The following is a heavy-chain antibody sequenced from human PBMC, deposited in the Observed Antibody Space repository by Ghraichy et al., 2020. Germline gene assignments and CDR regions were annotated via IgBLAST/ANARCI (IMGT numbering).Heavy chain of an antibody. D-gene: IGHD5-24*01. CDR3: ARDRRRDGYNYPF. CDR1: GFTVSSDY. CDR2: IDRGGST. V-gene: IGHV3-53*01. J-gene: IGHJ4*02. Sequence: LSLTCAASGFTVSSDYMNWVRQAPGKGLEWVSVIDRGGSTYYADSVKGRFTISRDISRNTLYLQMNSLRAEDTAIYYCARDRRRDGYNYPFWGLGTLVTVTA.